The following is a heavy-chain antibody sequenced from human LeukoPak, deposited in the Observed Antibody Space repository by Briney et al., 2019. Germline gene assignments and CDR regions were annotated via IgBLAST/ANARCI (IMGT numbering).Heavy chain of an antibody. V-gene: IGHV4-34*01. CDR3: ARSPSYVTSDYCFDY. CDR2: INRSGST. CDR1: GGSFSDYY. D-gene: IGHD3-22*01. J-gene: IGHJ4*02. Sequence: SETLSLTCAANGGSFSDYYWAWIRQPPGKGPEWIGEINRSGSTHYNPSLRSRVSISIDTSKNRFSLKLSSVNAAGTAVYYCARSPSYVTSDYCFDYWGQGTLVTVSS.